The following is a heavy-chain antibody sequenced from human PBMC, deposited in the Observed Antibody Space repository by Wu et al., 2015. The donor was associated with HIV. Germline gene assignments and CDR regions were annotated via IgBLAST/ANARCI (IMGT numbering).Heavy chain of an antibody. CDR3: ARVGVLVSSAELLEYFQH. Sequence: QVQLVQSGTEVQKPGTSVRVSCRVSGYTFTSFNINWIRHAPGRGLEWMGWINPKSGSAAFGRDFQGRVSMTKNNSISTVYMELSGVTSADTAIYYCARVGVLVSSAELLEYFQHWARAPVSSS. D-gene: IGHD3-10*01. J-gene: IGHJ1*01. V-gene: IGHV1-8*02. CDR1: GYTFTSFN. CDR2: INPKSGSA.